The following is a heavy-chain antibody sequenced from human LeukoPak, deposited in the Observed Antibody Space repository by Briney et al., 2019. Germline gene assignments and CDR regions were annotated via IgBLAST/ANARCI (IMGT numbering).Heavy chain of an antibody. J-gene: IGHJ4*02. CDR3: ARRIVGALYYFDY. V-gene: IGHV1-2*02. Sequence: ASVKVSCKTSGYTFTDYYIHWVRQAPGQGLEWMGWINPNSGGTNYAQKFQGRVTMTRDTSISTAYMELSRLRSGDTAVYYCARRIVGALYYFDYWGQGTLVTVS. CDR2: INPNSGGT. D-gene: IGHD1-26*01. CDR1: GYTFTDYY.